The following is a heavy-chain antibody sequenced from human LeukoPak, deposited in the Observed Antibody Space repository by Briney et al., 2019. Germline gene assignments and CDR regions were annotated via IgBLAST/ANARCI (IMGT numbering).Heavy chain of an antibody. CDR3: ARQNTPHGNFDY. V-gene: IGHV3-13*01. D-gene: IGHD1-26*01. CDR1: GFTFSSYD. J-gene: IGHJ4*02. Sequence: GGSLRLSCAASGFTFSSYDMHWVRKATGKGLEWVSAIGVAANTFYSGSVKGRFTISRENAKNSLYLLMTSLRAEDTAVYYCARQNTPHGNFDYWGQGILVTVSS. CDR2: IGVAANT.